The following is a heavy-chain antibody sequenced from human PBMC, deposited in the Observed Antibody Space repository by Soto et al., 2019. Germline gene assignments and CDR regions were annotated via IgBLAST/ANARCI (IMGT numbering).Heavy chain of an antibody. CDR1: GFTFRSYW. J-gene: IGHJ1*01. CDR2: INLDGSEK. D-gene: IGHD6-19*01. Sequence: EGQLVESGGGLVQPGGSLRLSCQVSGFTFRSYWMTWVRRAPGKGLEWVANINLDGSEKYYVDAVKGRFTISRDNAKNSLHLDLRDVRVNDTAVYYCGRGAVAGNEVPGDWGQGTLVTVAS. CDR3: GRGAVAGNEVPGD. V-gene: IGHV3-7*05.